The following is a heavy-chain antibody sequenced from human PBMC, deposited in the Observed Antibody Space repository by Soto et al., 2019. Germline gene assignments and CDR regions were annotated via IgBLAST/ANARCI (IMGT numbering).Heavy chain of an antibody. CDR2: IYYSGST. J-gene: IGHJ5*02. CDR1: GGSISSYY. V-gene: IGHV4-59*08. D-gene: IGHD3-10*01. CDR3: ARHVGRAGSLNWFDP. Sequence: SETLSLTCTVSGGSISSYYWSWIRQPPGKGLEWIGYIYYSGSTNYNPSLKSRVTISVDTSKNQFSLKLSSVTAADTAVYYCARHVGRAGSLNWFDPWGQGTLVTVSS.